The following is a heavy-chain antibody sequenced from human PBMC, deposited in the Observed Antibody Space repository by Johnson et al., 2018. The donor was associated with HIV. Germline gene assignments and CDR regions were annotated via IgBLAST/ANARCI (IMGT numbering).Heavy chain of an antibody. D-gene: IGHD3-10*01. J-gene: IGHJ3*02. CDR2: INWNGGST. V-gene: IGHV3-20*04. Sequence: EKLVESGGGVVRPGGSLRLSCAASGFTFGDYGMSWVRQAPGKGLEWVSGINWNGGSTGYADSVKGRFTISRDNAKNSLYLQMNSLRAEDTALYYCAREAGSGSYSPWRPDAFDIWGQGTMVTVSS. CDR3: AREAGSGSYSPWRPDAFDI. CDR1: GFTFGDYG.